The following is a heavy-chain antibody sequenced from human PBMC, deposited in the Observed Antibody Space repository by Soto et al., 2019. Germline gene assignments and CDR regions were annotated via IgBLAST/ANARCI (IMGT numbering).Heavy chain of an antibody. CDR2: ISGSGGSA. CDR3: AKGYSSSWVPYFDY. D-gene: IGHD6-13*01. Sequence: GGSLRLSCAASGFTFSSYAMSWVRQAPGKGLEWVSGISGSGGSAYYADSVKGRFTISRDNSKNTLYLQMNSLRAEDTAVYYCAKGYSSSWVPYFDYWGQGTLVTVSS. CDR1: GFTFSSYA. J-gene: IGHJ4*02. V-gene: IGHV3-23*01.